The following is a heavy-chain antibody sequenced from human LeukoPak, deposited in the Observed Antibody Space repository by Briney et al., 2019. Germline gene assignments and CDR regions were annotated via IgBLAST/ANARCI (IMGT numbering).Heavy chain of an antibody. CDR3: AKEVAAGRKGIDY. D-gene: IGHD6-6*01. CDR1: GFTFSSYA. CDR2: ITGSGGGT. V-gene: IGHV3-23*01. Sequence: GGSLRPSCAASGFTFSSYAMSWVRQAPGKGLEWVSGITGSGGGTYYADSVKGRFTISRDSSSSTLFLQMKSLRAEDTATYYCAKEVAAGRKGIDYWGQGILVMVSA. J-gene: IGHJ4*02.